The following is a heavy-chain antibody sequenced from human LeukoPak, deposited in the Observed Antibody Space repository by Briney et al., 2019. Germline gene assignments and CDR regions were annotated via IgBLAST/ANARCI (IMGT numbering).Heavy chain of an antibody. J-gene: IGHJ4*02. CDR2: INPSIGTT. CDR3: AEIVGASNGYFDY. CDR1: GYAFTNYY. Sequence: GASVKVSCKASGYAFTNYYIHWVRQAPGQGLEWMGIINPSIGTTSYAQKFQGRITMTRDTSTSTVYMELSSLRSEDTAVYYCAEIVGASNGYFDYWGQGTLVTVSS. D-gene: IGHD1-26*01. V-gene: IGHV1-46*01.